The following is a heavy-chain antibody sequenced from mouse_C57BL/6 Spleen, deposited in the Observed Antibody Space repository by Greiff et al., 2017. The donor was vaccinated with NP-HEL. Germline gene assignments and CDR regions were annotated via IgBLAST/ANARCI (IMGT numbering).Heavy chain of an antibody. CDR2: INYDGSST. V-gene: IGHV5-16*01. D-gene: IGHD2-12*01. CDR1: GFTFSDYY. CDR3: ARDLRKGYWYFDV. J-gene: IGHJ1*03. Sequence: EVKLVESEGGLVQPGSSMKLSCTASGFTFSDYYMAWVRQVPEKGLEWVANINYDGSSTYYLDSLKSRFIISRDNAKNILCLQMSSLKSEDTATYDCARDLRKGYWYFDVWGTGTTVTVSS.